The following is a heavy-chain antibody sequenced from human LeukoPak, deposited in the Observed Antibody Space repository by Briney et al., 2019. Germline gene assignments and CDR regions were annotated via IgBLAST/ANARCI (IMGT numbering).Heavy chain of an antibody. Sequence: PGGSLRLSCVASGFTFSSYWMTWVRQAPGKGLEWVANMRQDGNEKYYVDSVRGRFTISRDNAKNSLYLQMNSLRAEDTAVYYCATDRRRSNDYWGQGTLVTVSS. CDR2: MRQDGNEK. J-gene: IGHJ4*02. V-gene: IGHV3-7*01. CDR3: ATDRRRSNDY. CDR1: GFTFSSYW. D-gene: IGHD3-10*01.